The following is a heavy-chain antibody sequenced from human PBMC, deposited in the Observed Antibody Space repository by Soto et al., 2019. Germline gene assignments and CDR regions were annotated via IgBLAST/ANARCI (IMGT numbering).Heavy chain of an antibody. V-gene: IGHV3-30*18. J-gene: IGHJ4*02. D-gene: IGHD6-19*01. CDR1: GFTFSSYG. CDR3: AKGAAVARKTIDY. CDR2: ISYDGSNK. Sequence: GGFLRLSCAASGFTFSSYGMHWVRQAPGKGLEWVAVISYDGSNKYYADSVKGRFTISRDNSKNTLYLQMNSLRAEDTAVYYCAKGAAVARKTIDYWGQGTLVTVSS.